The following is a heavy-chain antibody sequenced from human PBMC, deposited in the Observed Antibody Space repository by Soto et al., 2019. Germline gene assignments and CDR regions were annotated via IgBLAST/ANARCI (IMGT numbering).Heavy chain of an antibody. D-gene: IGHD1-26*01. CDR3: ARHRGGIVGATTYWFDP. CDR1: GYTFTSYY. CDR2: INPSTVST. J-gene: IGHJ5*02. Sequence: ASVKVSCKASGYTFTSYYMHWVRQAPGQGLEWMGIINPSTVSTIYAQKFQGRVTMTRDTSTSTVYMELSSLRSEDTAVYYCARHRGGIVGATTYWFDPWGQGTLVTVSS. V-gene: IGHV1-46*01.